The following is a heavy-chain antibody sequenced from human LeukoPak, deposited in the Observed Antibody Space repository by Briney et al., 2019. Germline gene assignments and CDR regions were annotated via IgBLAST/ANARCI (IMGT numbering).Heavy chain of an antibody. D-gene: IGHD1-7*01. Sequence: SETLSLTCTVSGGSISSGGYYWSWIRQHPGKGLEWIGYIYNSGSTYYNPSLKSRVTISVDTSKNQLSLKVSSVTAADTAVYYCATSLSGTIDYWGQGALSPSPQ. CDR1: GGSISSGGYY. CDR2: IYNSGST. V-gene: IGHV4-31*03. J-gene: IGHJ4*02. CDR3: ATSLSGTIDY.